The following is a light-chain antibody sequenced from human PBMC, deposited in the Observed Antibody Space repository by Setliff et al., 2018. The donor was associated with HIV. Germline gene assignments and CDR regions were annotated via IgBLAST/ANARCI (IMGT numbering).Light chain of an antibody. J-gene: IGKJ5*01. V-gene: IGKV1-9*01. Sequence: QLTQSPSFLSASVGDRVTITCRASQGINNLLVWYQQNPGKGPKLLIYGASTLQSGVPSRVSGSGSGTEFTLTITNLRPEDFADYYCQQVQSFPLSFGQGTRLEIK. CDR2: GAS. CDR1: QGINNL. CDR3: QQVQSFPLS.